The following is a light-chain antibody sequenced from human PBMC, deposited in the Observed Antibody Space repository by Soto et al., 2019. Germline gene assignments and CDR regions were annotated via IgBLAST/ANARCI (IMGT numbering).Light chain of an antibody. J-gene: IGLJ3*02. CDR2: HDD. CDR3: AVWDDSLDAEV. V-gene: IGLV1-36*01. Sequence: QSVLTQPPSVSAAPRQRVTISCSGRSSNIGSNAVNWYQQLPGKAPKLLIYHDDLLPSGVSDRFSGSKSGTSATLAISGLQSEDEADYYCAVWDDSLDAEVFGGGTKVTVL. CDR1: SSNIGSNA.